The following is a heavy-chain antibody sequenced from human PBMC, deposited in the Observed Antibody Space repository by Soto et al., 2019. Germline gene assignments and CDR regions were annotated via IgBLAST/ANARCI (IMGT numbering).Heavy chain of an antibody. V-gene: IGHV4-4*02. CDR2: MYHTGST. CDR1: GVSISSNNW. Sequence: QVQLQESGPGLVKPSGTLSLTCAVSGVSISSNNWWSWVRQPPGQGLEWIGEMYHTGSTNYNPSLKSRVTISVDKSKNHFSLELNSVTAADTAVYYCASSSRYQYYSSEGNFDYWGQGTLVTVSS. J-gene: IGHJ4*02. CDR3: ASSSRYQYYSSEGNFDY. D-gene: IGHD3-22*01.